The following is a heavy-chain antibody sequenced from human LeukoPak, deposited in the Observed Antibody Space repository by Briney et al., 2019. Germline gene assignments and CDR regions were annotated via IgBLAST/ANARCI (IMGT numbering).Heavy chain of an antibody. Sequence: SETLSLTCAVYGGSFSGYYWSWIRQPPGKGLEWIGEINHSGSTNYNPSLKSRVTISVDTSKNQFSLKLSSVTAADTAVYYCARSDYYGLVSDWGQGTLVTVSS. CDR2: INHSGST. J-gene: IGHJ4*02. D-gene: IGHD3-10*01. CDR3: ARSDYYGLVSD. CDR1: GGSFSGYY. V-gene: IGHV4-34*01.